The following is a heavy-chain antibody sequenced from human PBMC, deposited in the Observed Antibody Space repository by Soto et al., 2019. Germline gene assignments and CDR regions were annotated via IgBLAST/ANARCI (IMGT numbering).Heavy chain of an antibody. V-gene: IGHV3-30*18. CDR1: GFTFSSYG. CDR2: ISYDGSNK. Sequence: LRLSCAASGFTFSSYGMHWVRQAPGKGLEWVAVISYDGSNKYYADSVKGRFTISRDNSKNTLYLQMNSLRAEDTAVFYCAKDRDYSSSSDLYYYYGMDVWGQGTTVTVSS. CDR3: AKDRDYSSSSDLYYYYGMDV. J-gene: IGHJ6*02. D-gene: IGHD6-6*01.